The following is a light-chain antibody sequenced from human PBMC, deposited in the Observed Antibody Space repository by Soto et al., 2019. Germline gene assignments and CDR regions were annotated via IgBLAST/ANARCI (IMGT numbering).Light chain of an antibody. CDR2: KAS. Sequence: DIQMTQSPSTVSASVGDRVTITCRASQSIDKWVAWYQQKPGKAPKLLIWKASLLHSGVPSRFSGSGSGTEFSLTISSLQPDDVGSYFCQQYNKFSWTFGQGTKVDIK. CDR1: QSIDKW. J-gene: IGKJ1*01. CDR3: QQYNKFSWT. V-gene: IGKV1-5*03.